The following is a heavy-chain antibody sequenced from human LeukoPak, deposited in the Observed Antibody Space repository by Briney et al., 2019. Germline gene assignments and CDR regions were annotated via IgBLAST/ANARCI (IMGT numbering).Heavy chain of an antibody. CDR2: LSGSGDNT. D-gene: IGHD3-22*01. CDR1: GFTFSSYA. Sequence: GGSLRFSCAASGFTFSSYAMSWVRQAPGKGLEWVSTLSGSGDNTYYADSVKGRFAISRDNSKNTLYLQMNSMRAEDTAVYYCAKDYYFASNGWGAFDIWGQGAMVTVSS. J-gene: IGHJ3*02. CDR3: AKDYYFASNGWGAFDI. V-gene: IGHV3-23*01.